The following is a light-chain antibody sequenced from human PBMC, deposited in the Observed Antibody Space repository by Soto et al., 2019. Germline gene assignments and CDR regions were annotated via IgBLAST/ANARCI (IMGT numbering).Light chain of an antibody. CDR3: QQYHGSSLT. J-gene: IGKJ1*01. V-gene: IGKV1-5*01. CDR1: ESVHKW. CDR2: DAS. Sequence: DIQMTQSPPALSASVGDRVTITCRASESVHKWLAWYQQKVGKAPKVLIYDASTLETGVPSRFSGSGSGTEFALNISSLQPNDSATYFCQQYHGSSLTFAQGTKVEI.